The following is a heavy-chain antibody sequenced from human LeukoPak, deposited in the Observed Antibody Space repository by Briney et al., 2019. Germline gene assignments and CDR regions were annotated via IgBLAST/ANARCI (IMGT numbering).Heavy chain of an antibody. CDR3: ARDHRLTADY. J-gene: IGHJ4*02. V-gene: IGHV3-21*01. CDR2: ISSSSSYI. D-gene: IGHD2-21*02. Sequence: SGGSLRLSCAASGFTFSNYGMHWVRQAPGKGLEWVSSISSSSSYIYYADSVKGRFTISRDNAKNSLYLQMNSLRAEDTAVYYCARDHRLTADYWGQGTLVTVSS. CDR1: GFTFSNYG.